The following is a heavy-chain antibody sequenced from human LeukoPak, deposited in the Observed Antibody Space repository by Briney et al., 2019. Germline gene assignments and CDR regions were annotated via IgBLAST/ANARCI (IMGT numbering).Heavy chain of an antibody. CDR1: GYTFTSYD. Sequence: ASVKVSCKAFGYTFTSYDFNWVRQASGRGLEWMGWMNPNSGNTGYAQKFQGRVTMTRDMATSTDYMEVSSLRSEDTAVYYCARDNSVGDSAWWFDPWGQGTLVTVSS. CDR2: MNPNSGNT. D-gene: IGHD5-12*01. V-gene: IGHV1-8*01. J-gene: IGHJ5*02. CDR3: ARDNSVGDSAWWFDP.